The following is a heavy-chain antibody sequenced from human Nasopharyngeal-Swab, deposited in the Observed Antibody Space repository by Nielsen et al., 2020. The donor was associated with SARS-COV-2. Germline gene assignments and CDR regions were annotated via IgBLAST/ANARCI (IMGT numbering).Heavy chain of an antibody. CDR3: ARVITFGGVIVSYFDY. V-gene: IGHV5-51*01. CDR2: IYPGDSDT. Sequence: VRQMPGKGLEWMGIIYPGDSDTRYSPSFQGQVTISADKSIITAYLQWSSLKASDTAMYYCARVITFGGVIVSYFDYWGQGTLVTVSS. J-gene: IGHJ4*02. D-gene: IGHD3-16*02.